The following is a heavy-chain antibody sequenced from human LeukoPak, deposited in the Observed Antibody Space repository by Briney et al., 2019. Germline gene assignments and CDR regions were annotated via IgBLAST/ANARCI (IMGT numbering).Heavy chain of an antibody. CDR2: ISASGSAT. CDR1: GFIFSNYG. CDR3: AKGGDSSGWSSVEYYYYGMDV. J-gene: IGHJ6*02. V-gene: IGHV3-23*01. D-gene: IGHD6-19*01. Sequence: GGSLRLSCAASGFIFSNYGMNWVRQAPGKGLEWVAAISASGSATSYADSVKGRFTISRDNSKNTLYLQMNSLRAEDTAVYYCAKGGDSSGWSSVEYYYYGMDVWGQGTTVTVSS.